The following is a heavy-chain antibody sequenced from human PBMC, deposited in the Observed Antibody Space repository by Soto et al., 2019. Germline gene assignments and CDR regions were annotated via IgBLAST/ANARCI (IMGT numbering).Heavy chain of an antibody. CDR1: GGTFSIYA. J-gene: IGHJ4*02. D-gene: IGHD3-9*01. Sequence: SVKVSCKACGGTFSIYAISWVRQAPGQGLEWMGGIIPIFGTANYAQKFQGRVTITADESTSTAYMELSSLRSEDTAVYYCARSDYDILTGYTNFDYWGQGNLVTVYS. CDR3: ARSDYDILTGYTNFDY. CDR2: IIPIFGTA. V-gene: IGHV1-69*13.